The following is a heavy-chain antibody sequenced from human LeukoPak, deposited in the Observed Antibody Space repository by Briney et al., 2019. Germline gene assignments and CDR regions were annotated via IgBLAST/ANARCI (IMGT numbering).Heavy chain of an antibody. Sequence: ASVKVSCEASGYTFTGYYMHWVRQAPGQGLEWMGRINPNSGGTNYAQKFQGRVTMTRDTSISTAYMELSRLRSDDTAVYYCATITPSDYVWGSYRYQSPGYWGQGTLVTVSS. CDR3: ATITPSDYVWGSYRYQSPGY. CDR2: INPNSGGT. D-gene: IGHD3-16*02. CDR1: GYTFTGYY. V-gene: IGHV1-2*06. J-gene: IGHJ4*02.